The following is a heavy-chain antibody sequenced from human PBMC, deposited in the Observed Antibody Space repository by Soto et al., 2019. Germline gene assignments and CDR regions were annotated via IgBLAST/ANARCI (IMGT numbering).Heavy chain of an antibody. CDR1: GYAFTTYG. J-gene: IGHJ4*02. D-gene: IGHD1-1*01. Sequence: QVHLVQSGAEVKKPGASVKVSCKCSGYAFTTYGITWVREAPGQGLEWMGWISAHNVNTNYAPKLQGRITVTRDTSTSTAYRELRSLRPDDTAVYYCARGRYGDYSGEGALVTVSS. CDR2: ISAHNVNT. V-gene: IGHV1-18*01. CDR3: ARGRYGDY.